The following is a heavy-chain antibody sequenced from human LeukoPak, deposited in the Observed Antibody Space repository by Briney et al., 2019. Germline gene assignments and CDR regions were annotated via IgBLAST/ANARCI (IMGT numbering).Heavy chain of an antibody. CDR1: GFTFSSYS. V-gene: IGHV3-21*01. D-gene: IGHD6-6*01. CDR2: ISSSSSYI. J-gene: IGHJ6*03. Sequence: GGSLRLSCGASGFTFSSYSMNWVRQAPGKGLEWVSSISSSSSYIYYADSVKGRFTISRDNAKNSLYLQMNSLRAEDTAVYYCAKDRSIAARRNYYYYMDVWGKGTTVTVSS. CDR3: AKDRSIAARRNYYYYMDV.